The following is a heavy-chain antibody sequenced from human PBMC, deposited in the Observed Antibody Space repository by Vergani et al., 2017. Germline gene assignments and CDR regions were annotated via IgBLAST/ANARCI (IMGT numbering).Heavy chain of an antibody. CDR1: GGSINSHNYY. CDR3: ARGSXLGGSCYRPPFDY. CDR2: IHTSGST. J-gene: IGHJ4*02. D-gene: IGHD2-15*01. V-gene: IGHV4-61*02. Sequence: QVQLQESGPGLVKPSQTLSLTCTVSGGSINSHNYYWSWIRQPAGKGLEWIGRIHTSGSTNYNPSLKSRVTMSEDTSKNQFSLNLTSVTAADTAVYFCARGSXLGGSCYRPPFDYLVQGVLVPVSS.